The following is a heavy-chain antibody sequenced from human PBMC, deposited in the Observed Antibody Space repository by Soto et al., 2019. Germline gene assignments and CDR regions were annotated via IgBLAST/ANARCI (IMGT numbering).Heavy chain of an antibody. V-gene: IGHV1-69*13. CDR1: GDTFSIYP. CDR3: ARALSSYYFCYGMDV. Sequence: SSLKLSRKASGDTFSIYPSSWGLQAPRQGLEWMGGIIPIFGTANYAQKFQGRVTITADESTSTAYMELSSLRSEDTAVYYCARALSSYYFCYGMDVWGQGTTVTGSS. J-gene: IGHJ6*02. CDR2: IIPIFGTA.